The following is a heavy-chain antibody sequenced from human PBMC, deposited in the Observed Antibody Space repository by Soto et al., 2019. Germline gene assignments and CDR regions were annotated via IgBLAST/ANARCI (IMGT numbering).Heavy chain of an antibody. D-gene: IGHD1-26*01. CDR2: IHYSGST. CDR3: ARSRYSGSYFFDY. Sequence: QVQLQESGPGLVKPSQTLSLTCTVSGGSISSGDYYWSWIRQPPGKGLEWIAYIHYSGSTYYNPSLKSRSTISVDPSKNPFSLKLSSVTAADTAVYYCARSRYSGSYFFDYWGQGILVTVSS. J-gene: IGHJ4*02. CDR1: GGSISSGDYY. V-gene: IGHV4-30-4*01.